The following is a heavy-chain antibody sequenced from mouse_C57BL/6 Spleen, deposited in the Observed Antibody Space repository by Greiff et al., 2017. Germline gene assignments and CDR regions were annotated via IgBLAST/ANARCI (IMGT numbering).Heavy chain of an antibody. V-gene: IGHV1-26*01. CDR3: ARSRTTVDY. CDR1: GYTFTDYY. D-gene: IGHD1-1*01. J-gene: IGHJ2*01. CDR2: INPNNGGT. Sequence: EVQLQQSGPELVKPGASVKISCKASGYTFTDYYMNWVKQSHGRSLEWIGDINPNNGGTSYNQKFKGKATLTVDKSSSTAYMELRSLTSEDSAVYYCARSRTTVDYWGQGTTLTVSS.